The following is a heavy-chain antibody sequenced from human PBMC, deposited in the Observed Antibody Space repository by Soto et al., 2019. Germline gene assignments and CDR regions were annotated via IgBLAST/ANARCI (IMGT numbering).Heavy chain of an antibody. V-gene: IGHV4-59*01. CDR2: IYYSGST. CDR3: ARVARPYCSSTSCYLDAFDI. Sequence: PAETLSLTCTVSVGSISSYYRSWIRQPPGKGLEWIGYIYYSGSTNYNPSLKSRVTISVDTSKNQFSLKLSSVTAADTAVYYCARVARPYCSSTSCYLDAFDIWGQGTMVTVSS. CDR1: VGSISSYY. D-gene: IGHD2-2*01. J-gene: IGHJ3*02.